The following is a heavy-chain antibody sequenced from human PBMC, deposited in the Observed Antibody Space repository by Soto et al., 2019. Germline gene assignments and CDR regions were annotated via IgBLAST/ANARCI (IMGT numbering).Heavy chain of an antibody. J-gene: IGHJ6*02. CDR3: ASVRRGGYDSLRYYYGMDV. CDR1: GGSISSSRYY. V-gene: IGHV4-39*01. CDR2: IYYSGST. Sequence: PETLSLSCTVSGGSISSSRYYWGWIRPPPGKGLEWIGSIYYSGSTYYNPSLKSRVTISVDTSKNQFSLKLSSVTAADTAVYYCASVRRGGYDSLRYYYGMDVWGQGTTVT. D-gene: IGHD5-12*01.